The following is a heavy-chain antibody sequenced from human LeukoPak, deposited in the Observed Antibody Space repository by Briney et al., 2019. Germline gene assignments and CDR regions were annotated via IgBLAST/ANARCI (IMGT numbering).Heavy chain of an antibody. V-gene: IGHV4-59*01. CDR1: GGSISTYY. CDR2: IDYSAST. J-gene: IGHJ3*02. D-gene: IGHD6-13*01. Sequence: SETLSLTCTVSGGSISTYYWSWIRQPPGKGLEWIAYIDYSASTNYNPSLKSRVTISVDTSKNQFSLKLSSVTAADTAVYYCASGSSSWYMGDAFDIWGQGTMVTVSS. CDR3: ASGSSSWYMGDAFDI.